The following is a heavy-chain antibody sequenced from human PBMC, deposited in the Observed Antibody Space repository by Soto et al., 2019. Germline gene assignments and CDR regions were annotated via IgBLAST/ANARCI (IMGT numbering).Heavy chain of an antibody. Sequence: GASVKDSCKASGGTFSNYTISWVRQAPGQGLEWMGRIIPILGIANYAQKFQGRVTITADKSTSTAYMELSSLRSEDTAVYYCARDPPGTSADYWGQGTLVTVSS. CDR3: ARDPPGTSADY. CDR2: IIPILGIA. V-gene: IGHV1-69*04. J-gene: IGHJ4*02. D-gene: IGHD2-2*01. CDR1: GGTFSNYT.